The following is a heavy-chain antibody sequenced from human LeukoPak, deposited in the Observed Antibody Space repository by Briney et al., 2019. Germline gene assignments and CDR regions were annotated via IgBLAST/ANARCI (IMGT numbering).Heavy chain of an antibody. D-gene: IGHD1-26*01. V-gene: IGHV3-30*03. CDR1: GFTFSSYG. CDR3: ARVGEGAAKD. CDR2: ISYDGSNK. Sequence: GGSLRLSCAASGFTFSSYGMHWVRQAPGKGLEWVAVISYDGSNKYYADSMTGRFTISRDNSKNTLYLQMNSLRAEDTAVYYCARVGEGAAKDWGQGTLVTVSS. J-gene: IGHJ4*02.